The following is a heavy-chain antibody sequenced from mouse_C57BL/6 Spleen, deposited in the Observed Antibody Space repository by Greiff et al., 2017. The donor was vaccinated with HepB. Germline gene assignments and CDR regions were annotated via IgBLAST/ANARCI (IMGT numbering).Heavy chain of an antibody. CDR2: IYPRSGNT. CDR3: ARGGLRYFDV. D-gene: IGHD3-3*01. J-gene: IGHJ1*03. Sequence: VQRVESGAELARPGASVKLSCKASGYTFTSYGISWVKQRTGQGLEWIGEIYPRSGNTYYNEKFKGKATLTADKSSSTAYMELRSLTSEDSAVYFCARGGLRYFDVWGTGTTVTVSS. CDR1: GYTFTSYG. V-gene: IGHV1-81*01.